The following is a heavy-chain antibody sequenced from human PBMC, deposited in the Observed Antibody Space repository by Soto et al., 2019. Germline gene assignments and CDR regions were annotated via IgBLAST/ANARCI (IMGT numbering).Heavy chain of an antibody. CDR2: INHSGST. V-gene: IGHV4-34*01. Sequence: SETLSLTCAVYGGSFSGYYWSWIRQPPGKGLEWIGEINHSGSTNYNPSLKSRVTISVDTSKNQFSLKMSSVTAADTAVYYCARGKSTVTTYYYYVMAVWGQGTTVTVSS. J-gene: IGHJ6*02. CDR3: ARGKSTVTTYYYYVMAV. D-gene: IGHD4-4*01. CDR1: GGSFSGYY.